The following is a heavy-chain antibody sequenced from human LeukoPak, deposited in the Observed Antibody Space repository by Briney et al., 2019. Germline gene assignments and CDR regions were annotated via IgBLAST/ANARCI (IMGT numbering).Heavy chain of an antibody. J-gene: IGHJ4*02. CDR1: GYSFTSYW. Sequence: GESLKISCKGSGYSFTSYWIGWVRQMPGKGLEWMGIIYPGDSDTRYSPSFEGQVTISADKSISTAYLQRSSLKASDTAVYYCARLLVPAQPNFDYWGQGTLVTVSS. V-gene: IGHV5-51*01. CDR3: ARLLVPAQPNFDY. D-gene: IGHD6-13*01. CDR2: IYPGDSDT.